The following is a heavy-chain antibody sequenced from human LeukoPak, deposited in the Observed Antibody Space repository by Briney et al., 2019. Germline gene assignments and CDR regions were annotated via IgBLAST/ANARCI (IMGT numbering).Heavy chain of an antibody. V-gene: IGHV3-9*01. J-gene: IGHJ4*02. CDR2: ISWNSDTT. Sequence: GGSLRLSCAASGFTFDDFAMHWVRQSPGKGLEWVSGISWNSDTTAYADSVKGRFTISRDNANNSLYLLMNSLRSEDTAFYYCAKAPHYYTSATYWDYFENWGQGSLVTVPS. D-gene: IGHD3-10*01. CDR3: AKAPHYYTSATYWDYFEN. CDR1: GFTFDDFA.